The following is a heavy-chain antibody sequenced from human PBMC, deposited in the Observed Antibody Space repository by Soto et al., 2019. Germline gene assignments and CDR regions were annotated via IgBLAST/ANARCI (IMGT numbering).Heavy chain of an antibody. CDR1: GGSISSYY. Sequence: SETLSLTCTVSGGSISSYYWSWIRQPAGKGLEWIGRIYTSGSTNYNPSLKSRVTMSVDTSKNQFSLKLSSVTAADTAVYYCARGLGGKGGGWYKHPPPFGPWGQGTLVTVS. V-gene: IGHV4-4*07. CDR2: IYTSGST. CDR3: ARGLGGKGGGWYKHPPPFGP. J-gene: IGHJ5*02. D-gene: IGHD6-19*01.